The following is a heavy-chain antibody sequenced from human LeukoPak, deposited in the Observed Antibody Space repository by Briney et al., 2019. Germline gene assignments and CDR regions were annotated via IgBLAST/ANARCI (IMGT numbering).Heavy chain of an antibody. J-gene: IGHJ4*02. D-gene: IGHD6-6*01. Sequence: PGGSLRLSCAASGFTFSSYAMSWVRQAPGKGLQWVSAISGSGGSTYYADSVKGRFTVSRDISKNTLYLQMNSLRDEDTAIYYCANYRSSSSHYWGQGTLVTVSS. CDR1: GFTFSSYA. CDR3: ANYRSSSSHY. CDR2: ISGSGGST. V-gene: IGHV3-23*01.